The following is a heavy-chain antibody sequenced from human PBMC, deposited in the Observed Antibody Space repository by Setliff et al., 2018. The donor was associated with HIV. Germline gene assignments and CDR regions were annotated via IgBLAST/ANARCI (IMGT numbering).Heavy chain of an antibody. Sequence: PGESLKISCRAFGNSFANHRIAWVRQMPGKGPEWVGFIYTGDSGTQYNPAFQGRVTISADKSIKTAYLQWTSLQRSDTAMYYCARHKVAMSMLVVQDPGPFDNWGQGTMVTVSS. CDR1: GNSFANHR. CDR2: IYTGDSGT. CDR3: ARHKVAMSMLVVQDPGPFDN. D-gene: IGHD2-21*01. J-gene: IGHJ3*02. V-gene: IGHV5-51*01.